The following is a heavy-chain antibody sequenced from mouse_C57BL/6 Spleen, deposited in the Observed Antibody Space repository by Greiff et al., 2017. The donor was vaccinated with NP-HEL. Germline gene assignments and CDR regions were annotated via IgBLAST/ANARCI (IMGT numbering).Heavy chain of an antibody. J-gene: IGHJ4*01. CDR3: ARRGYYGHYYAMDY. Sequence: VQLQQPGAELVRPGSSVKLSCKASGYTFTSYWMHWVKQRPIQGLEWIGNIDPSDSETHYNQKFKDKATLTVDKSSSTAYMQLSSLTSEDSAVYYCARRGYYGHYYAMDYWGQGTSVTVSS. CDR2: IDPSDSET. V-gene: IGHV1-52*01. D-gene: IGHD2-1*01. CDR1: GYTFTSYW.